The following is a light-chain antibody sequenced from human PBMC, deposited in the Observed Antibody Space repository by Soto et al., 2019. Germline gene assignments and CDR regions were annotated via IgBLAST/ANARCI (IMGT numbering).Light chain of an antibody. CDR1: QSVSSY. CDR3: QQRSNWPRWT. J-gene: IGKJ1*01. Sequence: EIVLTQSPATLSLSPGERATLSCRASQSVSSYLAWYQQKPGQAPRLHIYDASNRATGIPARFSGSGSGTDFTLTISSLEPEDFAVYYCQQRSNWPRWTFGQGTKVEIK. CDR2: DAS. V-gene: IGKV3-11*01.